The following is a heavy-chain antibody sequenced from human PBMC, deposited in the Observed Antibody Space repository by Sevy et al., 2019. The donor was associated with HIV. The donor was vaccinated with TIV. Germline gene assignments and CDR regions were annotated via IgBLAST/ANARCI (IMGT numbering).Heavy chain of an antibody. V-gene: IGHV4-59*01. J-gene: IGHJ4*02. CDR1: GGSISSYY. Sequence: SETLSLTCTVSGGSISSYYWSWIRQPPGKGLEWIGYIYYSGSTNYNPSLKSRVTISVDTSKNQFSLKLSSVTAADTAVYYCARSSWPLHFDYWGQGTLVTVSS. CDR2: IYYSGST. CDR3: ARSSWPLHFDY.